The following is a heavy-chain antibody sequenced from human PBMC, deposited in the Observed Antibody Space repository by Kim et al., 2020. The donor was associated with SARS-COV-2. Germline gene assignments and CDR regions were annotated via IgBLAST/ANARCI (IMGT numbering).Heavy chain of an antibody. Sequence: ASVKVSCKASGYNFMNYYIHWVRQAPGQGLEWMGTINPRGGSTIYAQKFEGGVTMTRDTSTSTVYMDLSSLRSEDTAVYYCARARGSYALDFWGQGTLLTVSA. V-gene: IGHV1-46*01. CDR3: ARARGSYALDF. D-gene: IGHD1-26*01. J-gene: IGHJ4*02. CDR1: GYNFMNYY. CDR2: INPRGGST.